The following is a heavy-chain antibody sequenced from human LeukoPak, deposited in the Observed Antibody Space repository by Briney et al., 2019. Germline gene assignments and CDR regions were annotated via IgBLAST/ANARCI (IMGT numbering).Heavy chain of an antibody. V-gene: IGHV4-30-4*08. CDR3: ARELISYGTYYYDSSGLNY. Sequence: SETLSLTCTVSGGSISSYYWSWIRQPPGKGLEWIGYIYYSGSTYYNPSLKSRVTISVDTSKNQFSLKLSSVTAADTAVYYCARELISYGTYYYDSSGLNYWGQGTLVTVSS. D-gene: IGHD3-22*01. CDR1: GGSISSYY. CDR2: IYYSGST. J-gene: IGHJ4*02.